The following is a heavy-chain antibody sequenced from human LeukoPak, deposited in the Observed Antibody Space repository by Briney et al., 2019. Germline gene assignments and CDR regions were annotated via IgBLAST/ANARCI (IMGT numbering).Heavy chain of an antibody. V-gene: IGHV3-66*01. CDR1: EFSVGSNY. D-gene: IGHD3-10*01. Sequence: QPGGSLRLSCAASEFSVGSNYMTWVRQAPGKGLEWVSLIYSGGSTYYADSVKGRFTISRDNSKNTLYLQMNSLRAEDTAVYYCARAKGMVRGVPYYMDVWGKGTTVTISS. CDR2: IYSGGST. CDR3: ARAKGMVRGVPYYMDV. J-gene: IGHJ6*03.